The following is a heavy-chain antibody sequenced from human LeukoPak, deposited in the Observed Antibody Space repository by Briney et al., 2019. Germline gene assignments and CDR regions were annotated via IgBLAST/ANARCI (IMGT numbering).Heavy chain of an antibody. CDR1: GFTFSSYG. CDR3: TRAPSSSWYPYYFDY. J-gene: IGHJ4*02. Sequence: PGGSLRLSCAASGFTFSSYGMSWVRQAPGKGLEWVGFIRSKAYGGTTEYAASVKGRFTISRDDSKSIAYLQMNSLKTEDTAVYYCTRAPSSSWYPYYFDYWGQGTLVTVSS. V-gene: IGHV3-49*04. CDR2: IRSKAYGGTT. D-gene: IGHD6-13*01.